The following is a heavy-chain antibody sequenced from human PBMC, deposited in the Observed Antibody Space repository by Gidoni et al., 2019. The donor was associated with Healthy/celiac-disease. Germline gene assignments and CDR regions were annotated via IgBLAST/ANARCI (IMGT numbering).Heavy chain of an antibody. CDR3: ARASKYYYDSSGYWFDY. Sequence: GNGLEWVSVIYSGGSPYYADSVKGRFTISRDNSKNTLYLQLNSLRAEDTAVYYCARASKYYYDSSGYWFDYWGQGTLVTVSS. V-gene: IGHV3-53*01. J-gene: IGHJ4*02. CDR2: IYSGGSP. D-gene: IGHD3-22*01.